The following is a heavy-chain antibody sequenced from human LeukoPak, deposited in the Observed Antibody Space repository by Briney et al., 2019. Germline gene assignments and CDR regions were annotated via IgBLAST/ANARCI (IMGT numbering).Heavy chain of an antibody. V-gene: IGHV5-51*01. D-gene: IGHD6-13*01. J-gene: IGHJ4*02. CDR2: IHPGNSET. Sequence: GESLKISCKGSGYSFSSHWIAWVRQMPGKGLEWMGIIHPGNSETTYNPSFQGQVTMSADKSISTAYLQWSSLEASDTAMYYCARRLSSIAAAAANDYWGQGTLVTVSS. CDR1: GYSFSSHW. CDR3: ARRLSSIAAAAANDY.